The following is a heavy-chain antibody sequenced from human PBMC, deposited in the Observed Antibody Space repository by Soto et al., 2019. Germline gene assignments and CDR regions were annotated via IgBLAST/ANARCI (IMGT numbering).Heavy chain of an antibody. CDR2: ISGSGSST. D-gene: IGHD2-2*03. CDR3: APDPGYCSSISCYFY. Sequence: GGSLRLSCAASGFTFSSYAMSWVRQAPGKGLEWVSGISGSGSSTYYADSVKGRFTISRDNSKNTLYLQMNSLRAEDTAVYYCAPDPGYCSSISCYFYWGQGTLVTVSS. J-gene: IGHJ4*02. CDR1: GFTFSSYA. V-gene: IGHV3-23*01.